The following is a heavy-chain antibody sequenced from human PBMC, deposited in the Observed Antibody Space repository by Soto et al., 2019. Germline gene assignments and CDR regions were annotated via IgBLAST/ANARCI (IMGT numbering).Heavy chain of an antibody. CDR1: GYTFTSYG. CDR3: ASDSPPVDY. CDR2: ISAYNGNT. Sequence: QVQLVQSGAEVKKPGASVKVSCKASGYTFTSYGISWVRQAPGQGLEWMGWISAYNGNTNYAQKLQGRVTMTTATTTGRAYTELRGLGSDGPGVSYWASDSPPVDYWGQGTLVTVSS. V-gene: IGHV1-18*01. J-gene: IGHJ4*02.